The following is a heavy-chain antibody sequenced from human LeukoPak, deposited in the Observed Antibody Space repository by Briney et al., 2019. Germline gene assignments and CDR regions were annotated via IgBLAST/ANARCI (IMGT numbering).Heavy chain of an antibody. Sequence: ASVNVSCKASGYTFTSNYIHWVRQAPGQGLEWMGGIIPIFGTANYAQKFQGRVTITADESTSTAYMELSSLRSEDTAVYYCASSFPARYSSSSYYFDYWGQGTLVTVSS. CDR3: ASSFPARYSSSSYYFDY. CDR1: GYTFTSNY. J-gene: IGHJ4*02. V-gene: IGHV1-69*13. CDR2: IIPIFGTA. D-gene: IGHD6-6*01.